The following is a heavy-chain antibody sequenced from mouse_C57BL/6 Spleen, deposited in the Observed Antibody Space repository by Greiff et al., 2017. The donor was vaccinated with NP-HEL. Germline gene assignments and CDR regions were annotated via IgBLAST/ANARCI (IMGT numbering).Heavy chain of an antibody. Sequence: EVHLVESEGGLVQPGSSMKLSCTASGFTFSDYYMAWVRQVPEKGLEWVANINYDGSSTYYLDSLKSRFIISRDNAKNILYLQMSSLKSEDTATYYCARVGADDFPFDYWGQGTTLTVSS. V-gene: IGHV5-16*01. D-gene: IGHD2-4*01. CDR3: ARVGADDFPFDY. CDR1: GFTFSDYY. CDR2: INYDGSST. J-gene: IGHJ2*01.